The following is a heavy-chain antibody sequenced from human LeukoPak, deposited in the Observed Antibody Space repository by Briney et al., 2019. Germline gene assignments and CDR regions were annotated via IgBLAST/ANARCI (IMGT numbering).Heavy chain of an antibody. J-gene: IGHJ4*02. V-gene: IGHV3-23*01. CDR2: SGTSGDT. CDR3: AQKRPGTYPFDY. Sequence: LPGGSLRLSCAASGFTFSNYALNWVRQAPGKGLEWVSASGTSGDTYHADSVRGRFTISRDNAKNMVYLQMSSLRAEDTALYYCAQKRPGTYPFDYWGQGTLVTVSS. CDR1: GFTFSNYA. D-gene: IGHD6-13*01.